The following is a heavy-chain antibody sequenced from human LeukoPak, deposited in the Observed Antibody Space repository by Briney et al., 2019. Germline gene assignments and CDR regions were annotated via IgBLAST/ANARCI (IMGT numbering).Heavy chain of an antibody. D-gene: IGHD2-2*01. CDR2: INPNSGGT. V-gene: IGHV1-2*02. CDR3: ARNAADSVVVVVAAIADY. CDR1: GYTFTSYY. J-gene: IGHJ4*02. Sequence: ASVKVSCKASGYTFTSYYMHWVRQAPGQGLEWMGWINPNSGGTNCAQKFQGRVTMTRDTSISTAYMELSSLRSDDTAVYYCARNAADSVVVVVAAIADYWGQGTLVTVSS.